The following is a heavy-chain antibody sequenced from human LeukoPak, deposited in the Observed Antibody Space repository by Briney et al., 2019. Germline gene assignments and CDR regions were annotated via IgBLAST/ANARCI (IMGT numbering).Heavy chain of an antibody. CDR1: GYTFTDYY. J-gene: IGHJ4*02. CDR2: INPNSGGT. D-gene: IGHD4-17*01. Sequence: SVKVSCKASGYTFTDYYIHWVRQAPGQGLEWMGWINPNSGGTNYAQKFQGRVTMTRDTSISTAYMELSRLRSDDTAVYYCARDRDGAQGGYWGQGTLVTVSS. V-gene: IGHV1-2*02. CDR3: ARDRDGAQGGY.